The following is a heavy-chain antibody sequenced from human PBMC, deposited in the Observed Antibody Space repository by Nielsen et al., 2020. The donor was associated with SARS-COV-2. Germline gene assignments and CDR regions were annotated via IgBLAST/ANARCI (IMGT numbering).Heavy chain of an antibody. Sequence: ASVKVSCKASGYTFTSYDINWVRQATGQGLEWMGWMNPNSGNTGYSQKFQGRVTITRDTSASTAYMELSSLRSEDTAVYYCVRSSSPFDYWGQGTLVTVSS. CDR1: GYTFTSYD. CDR2: MNPNSGNT. J-gene: IGHJ4*02. V-gene: IGHV1-8*01. D-gene: IGHD6-19*01. CDR3: VRSSSPFDY.